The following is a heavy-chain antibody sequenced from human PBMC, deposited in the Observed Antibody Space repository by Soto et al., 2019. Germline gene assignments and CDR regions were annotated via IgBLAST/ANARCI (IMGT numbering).Heavy chain of an antibody. Sequence: GGSLRLSCAAFGFTFSSYWMSWVRQAPGKGLEWVANIKQDGSEKYYVDSVKGRFTISRDNAKNSLYLQMNSLRAEDTAVYYCARDLEWLRQWLVPTHAFDIWGQGTMVTVSS. J-gene: IGHJ3*02. V-gene: IGHV3-7*01. D-gene: IGHD6-19*01. CDR2: IKQDGSEK. CDR3: ARDLEWLRQWLVPTHAFDI. CDR1: GFTFSSYW.